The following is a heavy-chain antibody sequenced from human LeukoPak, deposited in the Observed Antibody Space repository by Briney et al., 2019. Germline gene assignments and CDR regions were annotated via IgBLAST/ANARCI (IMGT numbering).Heavy chain of an antibody. D-gene: IGHD3-9*01. J-gene: IGHJ1*01. CDR3: ARGSTWYEIYFQY. CDR2: IYYSGST. Sequence: SETLSLTCTISGGSIGSYYWSRIRQPPGKGLEWIGYIYYSGSTNYNPSLKSRVTMSIGTSKNQLSLKLSSVTTADTAIYYCARGSTWYEIYFQYWGQGTLVTVSS. CDR1: GGSIGSYY. V-gene: IGHV4-59*01.